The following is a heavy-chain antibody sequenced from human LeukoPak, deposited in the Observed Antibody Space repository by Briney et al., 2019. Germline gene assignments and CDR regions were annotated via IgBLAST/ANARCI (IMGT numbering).Heavy chain of an antibody. V-gene: IGHV1-18*01. CDR3: ARGVGGYSYGYGSDY. D-gene: IGHD5-18*01. Sequence: ASVKVSCKASGYTFTSYGISWVRQAPGQGLEWMGWISAYNGNTNYAQKLQGRVTMTTDTSTGTAYMELRSLRSDDTAVYYCARGVGGYSYGYGSDYWGQGTLVTVSS. CDR2: ISAYNGNT. CDR1: GYTFTSYG. J-gene: IGHJ4*02.